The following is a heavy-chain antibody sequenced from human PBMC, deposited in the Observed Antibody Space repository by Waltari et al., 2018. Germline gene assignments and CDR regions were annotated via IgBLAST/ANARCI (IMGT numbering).Heavy chain of an antibody. CDR3: VRDGIIPSRDYFDF. CDR1: GFNFSRSR. CDR2: IRYDGSNK. V-gene: IGHV3-30*02. Sequence: QVQLVESGGGVVQPGGSLRLSCAVSGFNFSRSRMHWVRQAPGKGLEWVAFIRYDGSNKFYADSVKGRFTISRDNSKNTLYLQMNSLRPEDTALYYCVRDGIIPSRDYFDFWGQGTLVTVSS. D-gene: IGHD2-21*01. J-gene: IGHJ4*02.